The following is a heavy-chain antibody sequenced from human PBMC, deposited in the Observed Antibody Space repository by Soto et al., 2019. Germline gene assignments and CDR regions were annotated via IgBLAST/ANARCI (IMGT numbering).Heavy chain of an antibody. D-gene: IGHD1-1*01. CDR3: ARDVWNHDYYYYYGVDV. V-gene: IGHV4-34*01. CDR2: INHSGST. J-gene: IGHJ6*02. CDR1: GGSFSGYY. Sequence: PSETLSLTCAVYGGSFSGYYWSWIRQPPGKGLEWIGEINHSGSTNYNPSLKSRVTISVDTPKNQFSLKLNSVTAADTAVYYCARDVWNHDYYYYYGVDVWGQGTTVTVSS.